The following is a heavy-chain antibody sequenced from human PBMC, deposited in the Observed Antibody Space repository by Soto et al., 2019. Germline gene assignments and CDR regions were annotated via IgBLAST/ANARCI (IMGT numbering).Heavy chain of an antibody. CDR2: IRSRGNNYAT. CDR1: GFSFSVSA. D-gene: IGHD3-3*01. Sequence: GGSLRLSCAASGFSFSVSALHWVRHPSGRGLEWVGRIRSRGNNYATAYAASMDGRFTISRDDSKNTAYLQLNSLTTEDTAVYYCSTQASDFWRGYPQYYMDDWGKGPTVTVSS. CDR3: STQASDFWRGYPQYYMDD. J-gene: IGHJ6*03. V-gene: IGHV3-73*01.